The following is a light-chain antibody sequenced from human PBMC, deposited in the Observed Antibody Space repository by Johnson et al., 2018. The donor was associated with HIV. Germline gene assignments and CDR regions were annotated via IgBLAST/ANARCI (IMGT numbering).Light chain of an antibody. J-gene: IGLJ1*01. Sequence: QSVLTQPPSVSAAPGQKVTISCSGSISNIGDNFVSWYQQFPGTAPKLLIYENNKRPPGIPDRFSASKSGTSATLGITGLQTGDEADYYCGTWDSSLSAHYVFGTGTKITVL. CDR3: GTWDSSLSAHYV. CDR1: ISNIGDNF. CDR2: ENN. V-gene: IGLV1-51*02.